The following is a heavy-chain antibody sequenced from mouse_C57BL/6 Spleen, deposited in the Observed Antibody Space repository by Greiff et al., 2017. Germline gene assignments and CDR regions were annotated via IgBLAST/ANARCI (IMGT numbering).Heavy chain of an antibody. J-gene: IGHJ1*03. D-gene: IGHD1-1*01. V-gene: IGHV1-52*01. CDR1: GYTFTSYW. CDR3: ARANDGSSCRGDFEG. Sequence: QVQLQQPGAELVRPGSSVKLSCKASGYTFTSYWMHWVKQRPIQGLEWIGNIDPSDSETHYNQKFKDKATLTVDKSSSTAYMQLSSLTSEDSAVYYCARANDGSSCRGDFEGWGTGTTVTVSS. CDR2: IDPSDSET.